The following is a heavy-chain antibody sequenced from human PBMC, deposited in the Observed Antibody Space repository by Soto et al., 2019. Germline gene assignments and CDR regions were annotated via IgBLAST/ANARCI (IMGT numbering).Heavy chain of an antibody. CDR2: ISYNGNKK. D-gene: IGHD2-21*01. Sequence: QVQLVESGGGVVQPGGSLRLSCAASGFAFSTSVIHWVRQAPGKGLDWMAHISYNGNKKHYADSVRGRFTVSRDISESPQYLHMNSLRAEETAVYYCAREQFDDGRGDYEHWGQGTLVSVPS. CDR3: AREQFDDGRGDYEH. J-gene: IGHJ4*02. V-gene: IGHV3-30*03. CDR1: GFAFSTSV.